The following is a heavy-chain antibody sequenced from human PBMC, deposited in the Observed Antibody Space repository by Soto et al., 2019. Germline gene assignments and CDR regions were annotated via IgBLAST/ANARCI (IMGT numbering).Heavy chain of an antibody. CDR1: GYTFTGYY. V-gene: IGHV1-2*04. J-gene: IGHJ6*02. CDR2: INPNSGGT. CDR3: ARGYSSSWYDGSYCYYGMDV. Sequence: GASVKVSCKASGYTFTGYYMHWVRQAPGQGLEWVGWINPNSGGTNYAQKFQGWVTMTRDTSISTAYMELSRLRSDDTAVYYCARGYSSSWYDGSYCYYGMDVWGQGTTVTVSS. D-gene: IGHD6-13*01.